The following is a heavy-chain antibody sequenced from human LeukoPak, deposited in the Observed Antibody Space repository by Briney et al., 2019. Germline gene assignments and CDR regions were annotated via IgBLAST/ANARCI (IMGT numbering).Heavy chain of an antibody. CDR2: IYSGGDT. V-gene: IGHV3-66*01. CDR3: ARDPIGCSTGWFLN. D-gene: IGHD6-19*01. Sequence: PGGSLRLSCAASGFAFSDSFMNWVRQAPGKGLEWVSVIYSGGDTHYAESVKDRFIISRDNSNNMVYLQMDSLRAEDTAVYYCARDPIGCSTGWFLNWGQGTLVTVSS. J-gene: IGHJ4*02. CDR1: GFAFSDSF.